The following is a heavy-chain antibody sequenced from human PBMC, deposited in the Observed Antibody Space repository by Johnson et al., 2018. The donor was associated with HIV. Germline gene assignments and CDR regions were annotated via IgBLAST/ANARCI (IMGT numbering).Heavy chain of an antibody. CDR2: INRDGSDK. D-gene: IGHD6-6*01. J-gene: IGHJ3*02. CDR1: GFTFSNHH. V-gene: IGHV3-7*01. Sequence: VQLVESGGGLVQPGGSLRLSCAASGFTFSNHHMTWVRQAPGKGLEWVANINRDGSDKYYVDSVKGRFSISRDNSKNTLHLQMNSLRAEDTAVYYCARDTSIAAARAFHIWGQGTMVTVSA. CDR3: ARDTSIAAARAFHI.